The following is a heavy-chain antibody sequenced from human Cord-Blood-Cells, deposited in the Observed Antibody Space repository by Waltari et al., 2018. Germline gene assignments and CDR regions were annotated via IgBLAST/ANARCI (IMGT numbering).Heavy chain of an antibody. CDR2: IYHSGST. V-gene: IGHV4-38-2*02. D-gene: IGHD6-6*01. CDR1: GYSISSGYY. J-gene: IGHJ6*02. CDR3: ARQRGSSSYYYYGMDV. Sequence: QVQLQESGPGLVKPSETLSLTCTVSGYSISSGYYWGWIRQPPGKGLEWIGSIYHSGSTNYNPALKSRVTISVDTSKDQFALKLSSVTAADTAVYYCARQRGSSSYYYYGMDVWGQGTTVTVSS.